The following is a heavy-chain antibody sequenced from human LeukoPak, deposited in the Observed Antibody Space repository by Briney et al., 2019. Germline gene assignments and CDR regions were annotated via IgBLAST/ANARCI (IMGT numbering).Heavy chain of an antibody. Sequence: GGSLRLSCAASGFTFSSYAMGWVRQAPGKGLEWVSAISGSGGSTYYADSVKGRFTISRDNAKNTLYLQMNSLRAEDTAVYYCALGYCGGGGCSTYYFDYWGQGTRVTVSS. J-gene: IGHJ4*02. V-gene: IGHV3-23*01. CDR3: ALGYCGGGGCSTYYFDY. CDR1: GFTFSSYA. D-gene: IGHD2-15*01. CDR2: ISGSGGST.